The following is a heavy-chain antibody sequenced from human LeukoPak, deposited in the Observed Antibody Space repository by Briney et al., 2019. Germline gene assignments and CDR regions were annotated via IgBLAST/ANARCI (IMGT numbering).Heavy chain of an antibody. J-gene: IGHJ3*02. D-gene: IGHD2-8*01. CDR3: AKDIVLMVYAAGFDI. V-gene: IGHV3-9*01. CDR2: ISWNSGNI. CDR1: GFTFDDYA. Sequence: GGSLRLSCAASGFTFDDYAMHWVRQAPGKGLEWVSGISWNSGNIGYADSVKGRFTISRDNAKNSLYLQMNSLRAEDTALHYCAKDIVLMVYAAGFDIWGQGTMVTVSS.